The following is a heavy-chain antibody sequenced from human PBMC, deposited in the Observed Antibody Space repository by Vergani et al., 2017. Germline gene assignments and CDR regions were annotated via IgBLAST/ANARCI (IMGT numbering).Heavy chain of an antibody. J-gene: IGHJ4*02. Sequence: QLHLQESGPGLVKPSETLSLTCTVSGGTITSSSYYWGWIRQPPGKGLGWIRNIYHSGGAYYNPSLNGRVTISVDTTKNQFSLEVTSVTAADTAIYFYARTESFILRYFLWASWGQGTLVTVSS. D-gene: IGHD3-9*01. CDR1: GGTITSSSYY. V-gene: IGHV4-39*01. CDR3: ARTESFILRYFLWAS. CDR2: IYHSGGA.